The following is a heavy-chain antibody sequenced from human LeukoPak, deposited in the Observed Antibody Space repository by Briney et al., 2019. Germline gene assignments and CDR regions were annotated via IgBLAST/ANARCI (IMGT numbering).Heavy chain of an antibody. CDR2: IHSSRGT. D-gene: IGHD2-2*01. CDR1: DDSISGHF. J-gene: IGHJ5*02. V-gene: IGHV4-59*11. CDR3: ARLHCSSSSCLFPAFGYTNWLDP. Sequence: PSETLSLTCGVSDDSISGHFWTWIRQPPGKALEWVGYIHSSRGTKYNPSLESRVSFSLDASKNQFSLRLNSVTAADTAVYYCARLHCSSSSCLFPAFGYTNWLDPWGQGTLVTVSS.